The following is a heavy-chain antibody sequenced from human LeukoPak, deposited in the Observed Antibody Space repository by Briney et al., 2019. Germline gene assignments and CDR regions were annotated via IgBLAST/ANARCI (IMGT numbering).Heavy chain of an antibody. Sequence: SETLSLTCTVSGGSISSGGYYWSWIRQHPGKGLEWIGYIYYSGSTYYSPSLKSRVTISVDTSKNQFSLKLSSVTAADTAVYYCARSIGLLPFDYWGQGTLVTVSS. D-gene: IGHD3-22*01. CDR1: GGSISSGGYY. J-gene: IGHJ4*02. CDR3: ARSIGLLPFDY. CDR2: IYYSGST. V-gene: IGHV4-31*03.